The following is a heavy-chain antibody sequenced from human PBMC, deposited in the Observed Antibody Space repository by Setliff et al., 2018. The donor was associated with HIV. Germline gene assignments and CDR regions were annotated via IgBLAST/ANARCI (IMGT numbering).Heavy chain of an antibody. CDR3: SSLMPNWDDFDY. Sequence: SETLSLTCAVSGYSISSGYAWGWIRQPPGKGLEWIATIFRSGDTYYNPSLKSRVIISLDTSKNQFSLNVSSLTAADTALYFCSSLMPNWDDFDYWGQGTQVTVSS. CDR2: IFRSGDT. D-gene: IGHD1-26*01. V-gene: IGHV4-38-2*01. CDR1: GYSISSGYA. J-gene: IGHJ4*02.